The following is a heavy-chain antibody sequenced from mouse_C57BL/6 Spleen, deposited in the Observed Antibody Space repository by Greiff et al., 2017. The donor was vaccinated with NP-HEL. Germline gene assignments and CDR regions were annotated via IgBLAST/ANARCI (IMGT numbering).Heavy chain of an antibody. CDR1: GYTFTSYW. CDR3: ARVGYYGNYSDY. CDR2: IDPSDSYT. Sequence: QVQLKQPGAELVMPGASVKLSCKASGYTFTSYWMHWVKQRPGQGLEWIGEIDPSDSYTNYNQKFKGKSTLTVDKSSSTAYMQLSSLTSEDSAVYYCARVGYYGNYSDYWGQGTTLTVSS. D-gene: IGHD2-1*01. J-gene: IGHJ2*01. V-gene: IGHV1-69*01.